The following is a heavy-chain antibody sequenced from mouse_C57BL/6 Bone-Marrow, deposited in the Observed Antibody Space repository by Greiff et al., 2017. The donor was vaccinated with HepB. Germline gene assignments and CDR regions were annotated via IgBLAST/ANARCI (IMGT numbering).Heavy chain of an antibody. J-gene: IGHJ2*01. V-gene: IGHV1-50*01. Sequence: QVQLQQPGAELVKPGTSVKLSCKASGYTFTSYWMQWVKQRPGQGLEWIGEIDPSDSYTNYNQQFKGKATLTVDTSSSTAYMQLSSLTSEDSAVYYCATSDVDYWGQGTTLTVSS. CDR2: IDPSDSYT. CDR1: GYTFTSYW. CDR3: ATSDVDY.